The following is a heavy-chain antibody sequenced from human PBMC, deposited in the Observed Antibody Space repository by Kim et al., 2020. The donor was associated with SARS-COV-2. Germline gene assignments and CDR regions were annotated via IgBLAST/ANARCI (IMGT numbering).Heavy chain of an antibody. CDR1: GGSISSYY. CDR3: ARDNNEGYSYGYIDY. J-gene: IGHJ4*02. D-gene: IGHD5-18*01. CDR2: IYYSGST. Sequence: SETLSLTCTVSGGSISSYYWSWIRQPPGKGLEWIGYIYYSGSTNYNPSLKSRVTISVDTSKNQFSLKLSSVTAADTAVYYCARDNNEGYSYGYIDYWGQGTLVPVSS. V-gene: IGHV4-59*01.